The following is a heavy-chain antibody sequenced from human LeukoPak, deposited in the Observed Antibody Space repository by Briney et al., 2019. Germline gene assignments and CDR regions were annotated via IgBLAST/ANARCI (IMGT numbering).Heavy chain of an antibody. CDR1: GFTFSSYA. CDR3: ARDLRPYSSSNWFDP. CDR2: IIPIFGTA. J-gene: IGHJ5*02. V-gene: IGHV1-69*01. Sequence: GGSLRLSCAASGFTFSSYAISWVRQAPGQGLEWMGGIIPIFGTANYAQKFQGRVTITADESTSTAYMELSSLRSEDTAVYYCARDLRPYSSSNWFDPWGQGTLVTVSS. D-gene: IGHD6-6*01.